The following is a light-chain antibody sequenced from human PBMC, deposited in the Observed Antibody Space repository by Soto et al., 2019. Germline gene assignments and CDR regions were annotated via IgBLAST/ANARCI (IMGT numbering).Light chain of an antibody. J-gene: IGKJ1*01. CDR2: TGS. V-gene: IGKV1-39*01. Sequence: DIQMTQSPSSLSAYVGDRVTITCRASQSISKYLNWYQQRPGEAPKLLIFTGSLLHSGVPPRFSGSGSGTDFTLTISSLQPEDFATYYCQQTLSLPPTFGQGTKVDIK. CDR1: QSISKY. CDR3: QQTLSLPPT.